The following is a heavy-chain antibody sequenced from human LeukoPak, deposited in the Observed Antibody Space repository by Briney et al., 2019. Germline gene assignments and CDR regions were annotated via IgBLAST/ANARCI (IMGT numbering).Heavy chain of an antibody. V-gene: IGHV4-31*03. CDR2: IYYSGST. CDR1: GGSISSGGYY. D-gene: IGHD4-23*01. Sequence: SQTLSLTCTVSGGSISSGGYYWSWIRQHPGKGLERIGYIYYSGSTYYNPSLKSRVTISVDTSKNQFSLKLSSVTAADTAVYYCARVSTVARNWFDPWGQGTLVTVSS. J-gene: IGHJ5*02. CDR3: ARVSTVARNWFDP.